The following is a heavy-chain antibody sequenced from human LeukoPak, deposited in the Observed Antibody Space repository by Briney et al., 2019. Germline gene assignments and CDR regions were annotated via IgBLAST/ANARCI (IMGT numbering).Heavy chain of an antibody. V-gene: IGHV1-2*02. CDR2: INANSGGT. Sequence: ASVKVSCKASGYTFTGYYLHWVRLAPGQGLEWMGWINANSGGTDYPQKFQGGVTMTRDTSINTAYMELSRLRSDDTAVYYCATRYSSGWYYFDYWGQGTLVTVSS. CDR1: GYTFTGYY. D-gene: IGHD6-19*01. CDR3: ATRYSSGWYYFDY. J-gene: IGHJ4*02.